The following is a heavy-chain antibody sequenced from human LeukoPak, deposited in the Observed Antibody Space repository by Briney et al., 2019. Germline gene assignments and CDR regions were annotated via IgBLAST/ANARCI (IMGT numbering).Heavy chain of an antibody. CDR2: LYPGDSDT. Sequence: GESLKISCRGSGYSFNTYWIGWVRQMPGKGLEWMGILYPGDSDTRYSPSFQGQVPMSADKSINTAYLQWSSLKASDTAMYYCARRQGCSSTSCPPDYWGQGTLVTVSS. CDR1: GYSFNTYW. D-gene: IGHD2-2*01. J-gene: IGHJ4*02. V-gene: IGHV5-51*01. CDR3: ARRQGCSSTSCPPDY.